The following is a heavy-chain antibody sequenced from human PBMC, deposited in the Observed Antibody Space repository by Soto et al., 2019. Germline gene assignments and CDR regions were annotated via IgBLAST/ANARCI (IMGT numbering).Heavy chain of an antibody. CDR2: ISYDGNHE. Sequence: HVHLVESGGGVVQPGRSLRLSCEASGFIFTTYAMHWVRQAPGKGLEWVAVISYDGNHEYYADSVRGRFTISRDNSKNTLYLQMDSLRADDTALYYCARSSVAGTWGYYFDYWGQGALVTVSS. CDR3: ARSSVAGTWGYYFDY. CDR1: GFIFTTYA. V-gene: IGHV3-30-3*01. D-gene: IGHD6-19*01. J-gene: IGHJ4*02.